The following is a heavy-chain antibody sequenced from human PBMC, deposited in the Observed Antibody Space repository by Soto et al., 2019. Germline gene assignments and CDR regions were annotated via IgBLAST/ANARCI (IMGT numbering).Heavy chain of an antibody. D-gene: IGHD4-17*01. CDR2: IKSKTDGGKT. CDR3: TTFYADYEYYFDY. CDR1: GFTFSNAW. Sequence: GGSLRLSCAASGFTFSNAWMSWVRQAPGKGLEWVGRIKSKTDGGKTDYAEPVKGRFTISREDAKNTLYLQMNSLKTEDTAVYYCTTFYADYEYYFDYWGQGTLVTVSS. J-gene: IGHJ4*02. V-gene: IGHV3-15*01.